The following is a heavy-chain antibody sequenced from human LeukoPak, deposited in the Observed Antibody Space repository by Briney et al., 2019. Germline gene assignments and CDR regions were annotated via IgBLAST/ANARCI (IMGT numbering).Heavy chain of an antibody. CDR3: ARDPGGDWFDP. V-gene: IGHV4-59*01. CDR2: IYYSGST. CDR1: GGSISSFY. Sequence: SETLSLTCTVSGGSISSFYWSWIRQPPGKGLEWIGYIYYSGSTKYNPSLKSRVTISVDTSKNQFSLRLSSVTAADTAVYYCARDPGGDWFDPWGQGTLVTVPS. J-gene: IGHJ5*02. D-gene: IGHD2-8*02.